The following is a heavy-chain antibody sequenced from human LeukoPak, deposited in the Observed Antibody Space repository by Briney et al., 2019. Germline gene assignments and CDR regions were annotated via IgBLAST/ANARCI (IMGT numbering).Heavy chain of an antibody. J-gene: IGHJ4*02. CDR2: IYPGDSHT. D-gene: IGHD2-2*01. V-gene: IGHV5-51*01. CDR3: ARLARVFIVVVPAAPSSQPDY. Sequence: VESLTLSCKGSGYSFTSYWIGWVRQMPGKGLEWMGIIYPGDSHTTYSPSFQGQVTISADKSISTAYLQWSSLKASDTAMYYCARLARVFIVVVPAAPSSQPDYWGQGTLVTVSS. CDR1: GYSFTSYW.